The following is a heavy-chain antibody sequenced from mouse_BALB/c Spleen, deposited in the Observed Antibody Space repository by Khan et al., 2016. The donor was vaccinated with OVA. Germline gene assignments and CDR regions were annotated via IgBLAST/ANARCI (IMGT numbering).Heavy chain of an antibody. CDR3: ARMYGGDFDY. CDR1: GYSITSDYA. CDR2: ISYSGNT. V-gene: IGHV3-2*02. J-gene: IGHJ2*01. Sequence: EVELVESGPGLVKPSQSLSLTCTVTGYSITSDYAWNWIRQFPGNKLEWMGFISYSGNTNYNPSLKSRISVTRDTSKNQFFPQLNSVTTEDTATYYCARMYGGDFDYWGQGTTLTVSS. D-gene: IGHD2-10*02.